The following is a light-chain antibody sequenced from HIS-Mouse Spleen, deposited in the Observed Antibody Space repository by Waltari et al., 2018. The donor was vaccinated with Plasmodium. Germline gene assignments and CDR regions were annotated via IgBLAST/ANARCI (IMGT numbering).Light chain of an antibody. CDR2: AAS. V-gene: IGKV1-8*01. CDR1: QGISSY. CDR3: QQYYSYPLT. J-gene: IGKJ4*01. Sequence: AIRMTQSPSSFPASTGDRVTITCRASQGISSYLAWYQQKPGKAPKLLIYAASTVQSGVPSRFSGSGSGTDFTLTISCLQSEDFATYYCQQYYSYPLTFGGGTKVEIK.